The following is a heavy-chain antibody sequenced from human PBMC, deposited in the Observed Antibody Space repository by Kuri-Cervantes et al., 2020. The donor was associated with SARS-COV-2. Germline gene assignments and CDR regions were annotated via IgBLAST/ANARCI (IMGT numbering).Heavy chain of an antibody. CDR3: ARWRYGDFSFDY. Sequence: GESLKISCAASGFTVSSNYMSWVRQAPGKGLEWVSVIYSGGSTYYADSVKGRFTISRDNSKNTLYLQMNSLRAEDTAVYYCARWRYGDFSFDYWGQGTLVTVSS. V-gene: IGHV3-66*02. J-gene: IGHJ4*02. CDR1: GFTVSSNY. CDR2: IYSGGST. D-gene: IGHD4-17*01.